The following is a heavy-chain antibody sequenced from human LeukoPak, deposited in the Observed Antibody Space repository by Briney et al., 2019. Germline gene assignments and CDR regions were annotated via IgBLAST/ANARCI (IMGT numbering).Heavy chain of an antibody. CDR1: GGSFSGYY. J-gene: IGHJ6*02. CDR2: INHSGST. CDR3: ARGDFWSGYSLRLYYYGMDV. Sequence: SETLSLTCAVYGGSFSGYYWSWIRQPPGKGLEWIGEINHSGSTNYNPSLKSRVTISVDTSKNQFSLKLSSVTAADTAVYYCARGDFWSGYSLRLYYYGMDVWSQGTTVTVSS. D-gene: IGHD3-3*01. V-gene: IGHV4-34*01.